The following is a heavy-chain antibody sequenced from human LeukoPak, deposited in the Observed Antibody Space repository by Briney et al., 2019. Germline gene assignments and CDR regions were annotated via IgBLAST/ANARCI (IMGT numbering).Heavy chain of an antibody. CDR2: INSDGSST. J-gene: IGHJ6*03. V-gene: IGHV3-74*01. D-gene: IGHD2-2*02. CDR1: GFTFSSYW. Sequence: PGGSLRLSCAASGFTFSSYWTHWVRQAPGKGLLWVSRINSDGSSTNYADSVKGRFTISRDNAKNTLYLQMNSLRAEDTAVYYCAREPDVRYCSSTSCYRTYYYMDVWGKGTTVTISS. CDR3: AREPDVRYCSSTSCYRTYYYMDV.